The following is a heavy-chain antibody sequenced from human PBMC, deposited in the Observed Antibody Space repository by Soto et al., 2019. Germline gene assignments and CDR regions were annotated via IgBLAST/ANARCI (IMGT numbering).Heavy chain of an antibody. Sequence: ASVKVSCKVSGYTLTELSMHWVRQAPGKGLEWMGGFDPEDGETIYAQKFQGRVTMTEDTSTDTAYMELSSLKSEDTAVYYCATGPPPNWNYYFDYWGQGTLVTVSS. CDR2: FDPEDGET. J-gene: IGHJ4*02. CDR1: GYTLTELS. D-gene: IGHD1-7*01. V-gene: IGHV1-24*01. CDR3: ATGPPPNWNYYFDY.